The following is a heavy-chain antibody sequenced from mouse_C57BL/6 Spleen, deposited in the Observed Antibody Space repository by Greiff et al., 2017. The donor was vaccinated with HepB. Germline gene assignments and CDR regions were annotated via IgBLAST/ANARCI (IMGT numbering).Heavy chain of an antibody. CDR2: ISYDGSN. V-gene: IGHV3-6*01. J-gene: IGHJ3*01. CDR3: AIKGEIDYDGEFAY. D-gene: IGHD2-4*01. Sequence: DVQLQESGPGLVKPSQSLSLTCSVTGYSITSGYYWNWIRQFPGNKLEWMGYISYDGSNNYDPSLKNRISITRDTSKNQFFLKLNSVTTEDTATYYCAIKGEIDYDGEFAYWGQGTLVTVSA. CDR1: GYSITSGYY.